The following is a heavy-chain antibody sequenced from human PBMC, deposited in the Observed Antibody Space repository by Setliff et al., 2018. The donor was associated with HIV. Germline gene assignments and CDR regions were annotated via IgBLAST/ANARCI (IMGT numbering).Heavy chain of an antibody. D-gene: IGHD1-26*01. CDR1: GYTFTGYY. CDR2: INPNSGGT. Sequence: SVKVSCKASGYTFTGYYVHWVRQAPGQGLEWMGWINPNSGGTNYAQKFQGRVTMTRDTSISTAHMELSRLTSDDTAVYYCARGVWELPPYYMDVWGKGTTVTVSS. J-gene: IGHJ6*03. CDR3: ARGVWELPPYYMDV. V-gene: IGHV1-2*02.